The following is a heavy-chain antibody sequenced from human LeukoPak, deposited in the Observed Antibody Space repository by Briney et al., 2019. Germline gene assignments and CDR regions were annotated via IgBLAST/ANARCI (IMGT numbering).Heavy chain of an antibody. D-gene: IGHD3-10*01. V-gene: IGHV3-7*01. CDR1: GFTFSNYW. J-gene: IGHJ4*02. CDR2: INQDGSGK. Sequence: GGSLRLSCAASGFTFSNYWMSWVGQAPGKGLEWVANINQDGSGKYYVDSVKGRFTISRDNAENSLYLQMNSLRAEDTAVYYCARGSAWGGDYWGQGTLVIVSS. CDR3: ARGSAWGGDY.